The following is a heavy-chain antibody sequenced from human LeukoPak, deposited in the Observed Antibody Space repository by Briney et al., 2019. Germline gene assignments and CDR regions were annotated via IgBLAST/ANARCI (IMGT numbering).Heavy chain of an antibody. V-gene: IGHV3-30*03. D-gene: IGHD3-10*02. CDR2: ISYDGSNK. CDR3: ARTPMYPY. Sequence: GGSLRLSCAASGFTFSSYGMHWVRQAPGKGLEWVAVISYDGSNKYYADSVKGRFTISRDNSKNTLYLQMNSLRAEDTAVYYCARTPMYPYWGQGTLVTVSS. CDR1: GFTFSSYG. J-gene: IGHJ4*02.